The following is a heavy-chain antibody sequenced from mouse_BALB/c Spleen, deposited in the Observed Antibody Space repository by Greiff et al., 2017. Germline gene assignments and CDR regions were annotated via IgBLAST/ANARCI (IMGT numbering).Heavy chain of an antibody. J-gene: IGHJ4*01. D-gene: IGHD1-2*01. CDR1: GFTFSSYA. Sequence: EVQLVESGGGLVKPGGSLKLSCAASGFTFSSYAMSWVRQSPEKRLEWVAEISSGGSYTYYPDTVTGRFTISRDNAKNTLYLEMSSLRSEDTAMYYCAKSITTAHYYAMDYWGQGTSVTVSS. CDR2: ISSGGSYT. CDR3: AKSITTAHYYAMDY. V-gene: IGHV5-9-4*01.